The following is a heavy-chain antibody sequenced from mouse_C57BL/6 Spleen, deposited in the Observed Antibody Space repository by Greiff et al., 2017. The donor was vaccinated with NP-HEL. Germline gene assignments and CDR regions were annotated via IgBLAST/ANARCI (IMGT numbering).Heavy chain of an antibody. D-gene: IGHD1-1*01. CDR3: ARAIYYCGSSLYWYFDV. J-gene: IGHJ1*03. V-gene: IGHV2-2*01. Sequence: QVQLQQSGPGLVQPSQSLSITCTVSGFSLTSYGVHWVRQSPGKGLEWLGVIWSGGSTDYNAAFISRLSISKDNSKSQVFCKMNRLQADDTAIYYCARAIYYCGSSLYWYFDVWGTGTTVTVSS. CDR2: IWSGGST. CDR1: GFSLTSYG.